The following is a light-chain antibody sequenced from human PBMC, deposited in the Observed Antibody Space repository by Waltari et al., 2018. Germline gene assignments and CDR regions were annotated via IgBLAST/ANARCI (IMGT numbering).Light chain of an antibody. CDR2: GAS. CDR3: QQYNVWPPLT. Sequence: EIVMTQSPASLSVSQGERVTLYCSASQSIHDNLAWYQQKPGQAPRLLIFGASTRATGIPARFRGSGSGAEFTLTITSLQSEDCAVYYCQQYNVWPPLTFGGGTKVEIK. J-gene: IGKJ4*01. CDR1: QSIHDN. V-gene: IGKV3-15*01.